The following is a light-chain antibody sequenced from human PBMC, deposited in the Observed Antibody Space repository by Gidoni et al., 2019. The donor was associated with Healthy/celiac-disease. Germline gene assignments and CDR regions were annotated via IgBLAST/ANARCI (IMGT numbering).Light chain of an antibody. Sequence: RVTITCRASQSISSYLNWYQQKPGKAPKLLIYAASSLQSGVPSSFSGSGSGTDFTLTISSLLPEDFATYYCQQSYSNGLTFGGGTKVEIK. J-gene: IGKJ4*01. CDR3: QQSYSNGLT. CDR1: QSISSY. V-gene: IGKV1-39*01. CDR2: AAS.